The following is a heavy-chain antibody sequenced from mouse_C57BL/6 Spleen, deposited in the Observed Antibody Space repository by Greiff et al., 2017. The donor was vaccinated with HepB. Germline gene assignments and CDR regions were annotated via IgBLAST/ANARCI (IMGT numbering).Heavy chain of an antibody. V-gene: IGHV1-54*01. J-gene: IGHJ2*01. CDR3: ARREERLPLDY. Sequence: QVQLQQSGAELVRPGTSVKVSCKASGYAFTNYLIEWVKQRPGQGLEWIGVINPGSGGTNYNEKFKGKATLTADKSSSTAYMQLSSLTSEDSAVYCCARREERLPLDYWGQGTPLTVSS. CDR1: GYAFTNYL. CDR2: INPGSGGT. D-gene: IGHD2-2*01.